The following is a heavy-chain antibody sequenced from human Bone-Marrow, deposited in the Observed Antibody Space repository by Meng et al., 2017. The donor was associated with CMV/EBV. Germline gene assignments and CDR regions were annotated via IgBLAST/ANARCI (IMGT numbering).Heavy chain of an antibody. V-gene: IGHV3-23*01. D-gene: IGHD1-14*01. Sequence: SGLTFSSYVMAWVRQDPAKGLEWVSGISGSGDVTYYADSVKGRFTVSRDNFKNTLSLQMNSLRTEDTAVYYCAKGRWANHLSLDPFDDWGQGTLVTVSS. CDR3: AKGRWANHLSLDPFDD. CDR1: GLTFSSYV. J-gene: IGHJ4*02. CDR2: ISGSGDVT.